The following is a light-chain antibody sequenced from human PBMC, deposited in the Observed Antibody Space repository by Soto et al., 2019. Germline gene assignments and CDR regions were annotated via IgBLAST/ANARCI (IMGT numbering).Light chain of an antibody. J-gene: IGKJ1*01. CDR2: DAS. CDR3: QQRGNWPWT. CDR1: QSVSSY. Sequence: EIVLTQSPATLSLSPGERATLSCRASQSVSSYLAWYQQKPGQAPRLLIYDASNRATGIPARFSGSGYGTDVTLTISSREPEDFAVYYCQQRGNWPWTFGQGTKVEIK. V-gene: IGKV3-11*01.